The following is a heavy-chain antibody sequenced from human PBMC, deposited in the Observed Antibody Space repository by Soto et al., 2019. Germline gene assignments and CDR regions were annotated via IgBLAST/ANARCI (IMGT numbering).Heavy chain of an antibody. Sequence: GGSLRLSCAASGFTFSSYAMHWVRQAPGKGLEWVAVISYDGSNKYYADSVKGRFTISRDNSKNTLYLQMNSLRAEDTAVYYCACTSGGYYYYYMDVWGKGTTVTVSS. CDR3: ACTSGGYYYYYMDV. CDR2: ISYDGSNK. D-gene: IGHD3-16*01. J-gene: IGHJ6*03. V-gene: IGHV3-30*04. CDR1: GFTFSSYA.